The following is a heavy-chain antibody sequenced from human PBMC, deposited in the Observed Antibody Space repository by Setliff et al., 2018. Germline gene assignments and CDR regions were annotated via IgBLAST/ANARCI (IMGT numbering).Heavy chain of an antibody. Sequence: SETLSLTCTVSGYSLGNAYYWGWIRQPPGKGLEWIGTIYKRGTVYYNPSLKSRITISVDTSKNSLYLQMNSLRVEDTALYYCARDGNNWNDLDYWGHGTLVTVSS. V-gene: IGHV4-38-2*02. CDR1: GYSLGNAYY. D-gene: IGHD1-20*01. J-gene: IGHJ4*01. CDR2: IYKRGTV. CDR3: ARDGNNWNDLDY.